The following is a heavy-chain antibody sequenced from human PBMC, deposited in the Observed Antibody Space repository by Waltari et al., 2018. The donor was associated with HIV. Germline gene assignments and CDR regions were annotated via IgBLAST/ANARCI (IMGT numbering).Heavy chain of an antibody. V-gene: IGHV3-9*01. CDR1: GTTFDALH. D-gene: IGHD3-3*01. CDR3: VKDGASTIFGVLNGMDV. CDR2: ISWNSGDI. Sequence: EVQLVESGGGSVQSGRYLRLPCTASGTTFDALHMLDVRQPPGKGLEWVSGISWNSGDIAYADSVKGRFTISRDNTKNSLFLQMNSVRVEDTALYYCVKDGASTIFGVLNGMDVWGQGTTVTVSS. J-gene: IGHJ6*02.